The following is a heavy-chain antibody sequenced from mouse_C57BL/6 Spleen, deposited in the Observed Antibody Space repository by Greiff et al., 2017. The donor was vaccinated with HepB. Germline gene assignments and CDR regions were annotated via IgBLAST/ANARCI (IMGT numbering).Heavy chain of an antibody. J-gene: IGHJ4*01. CDR2: ISSGGSYT. D-gene: IGHD4-1*01. CDR3: ARQDWAYYYAMDY. Sequence: EVKLVESGGDLVKPGGSLKLSCAASGFTFSSYGMSWVRQTPDKRLEWVATISSGGSYTYYPDSVKGRFTISRDNAKNTLYLQMSSLKSEDTAMYYCARQDWAYYYAMDYWGQGTSVTVSS. V-gene: IGHV5-6*02. CDR1: GFTFSSYG.